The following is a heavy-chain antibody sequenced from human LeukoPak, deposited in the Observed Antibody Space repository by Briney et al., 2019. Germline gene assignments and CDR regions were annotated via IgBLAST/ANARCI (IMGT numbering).Heavy chain of an antibody. CDR3: ARGGIQVSGIDEFDY. CDR2: IGIRGDT. J-gene: IGHJ4*02. D-gene: IGHD6-19*01. Sequence: AGSLRLSCAASGFTFIDYDMHWVRHLIGKGLEWVSAIGIRGDTHYSGYVKGRFTISRENAESSLYLQMNSLRAEDTAVYYCARGGIQVSGIDEFDYWGQGTLVTVSS. CDR1: GFTFIDYD. V-gene: IGHV3-13*01.